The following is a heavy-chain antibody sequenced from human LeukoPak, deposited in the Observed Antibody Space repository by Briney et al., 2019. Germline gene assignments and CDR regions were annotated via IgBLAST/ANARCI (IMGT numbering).Heavy chain of an antibody. J-gene: IGHJ6*02. V-gene: IGHV3-74*01. Sequence: PGGSLRLSCAASGFTFSTYLMHWVRQAPGKGLVWVSRINSDGRSTNYADSVKGRFTISRDNAKNTLFLQMNSLRVEDTAVYYCTGGATLSEGMDVWGQGTTVTVSS. D-gene: IGHD5-12*01. CDR3: TGGATLSEGMDV. CDR1: GFTFSTYL. CDR2: INSDGRST.